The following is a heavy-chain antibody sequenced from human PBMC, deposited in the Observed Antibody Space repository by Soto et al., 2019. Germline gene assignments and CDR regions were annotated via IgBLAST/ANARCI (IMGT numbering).Heavy chain of an antibody. CDR1: GFTFNTYW. CDR2: ISGSGGST. Sequence: GGSLRLSCAASGFTFNTYWMSWVRQAPGKGLEWVSAISGSGGSTYYADSVKGRFTISRDNSKNTLYLQMNSLRAEDTAVYYCASRSSGWYFDYWGQGTLVTVSS. D-gene: IGHD6-19*01. V-gene: IGHV3-23*01. J-gene: IGHJ4*02. CDR3: ASRSSGWYFDY.